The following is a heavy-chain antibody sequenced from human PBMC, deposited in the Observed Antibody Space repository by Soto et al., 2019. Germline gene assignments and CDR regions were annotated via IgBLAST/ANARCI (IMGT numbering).Heavy chain of an antibody. Sequence: SETLSLTCAVSGGSISSGGYSWSWIRQPPGKGLEWIGYIYHSGSTYYNPSLKSRVTISVDRSKNQFSLKLSSVTAADTAVYYCARVSCTNGVCPNSYYGMDVWGQGTTVTVSS. CDR3: ARVSCTNGVCPNSYYGMDV. D-gene: IGHD2-8*01. CDR2: IYHSGST. CDR1: GGSISSGGYS. J-gene: IGHJ6*02. V-gene: IGHV4-30-2*01.